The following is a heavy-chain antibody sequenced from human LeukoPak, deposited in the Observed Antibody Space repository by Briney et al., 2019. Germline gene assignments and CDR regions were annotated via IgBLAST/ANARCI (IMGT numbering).Heavy chain of an antibody. V-gene: IGHV3-11*04. CDR3: ARVSIFGAGTFDP. CDR1: GFTFINYY. CDR2: ISSSSSTI. D-gene: IGHD3-3*01. Sequence: KSGGSLSLSCAASGFTFINYYLSWFRQAQGKGLGGVSYISSSSSTIYYADSVKGRFTISRDNAKNSLYLQMNSLRAEDTAVYYCARVSIFGAGTFDPWGQGTLVTVSS. J-gene: IGHJ5*02.